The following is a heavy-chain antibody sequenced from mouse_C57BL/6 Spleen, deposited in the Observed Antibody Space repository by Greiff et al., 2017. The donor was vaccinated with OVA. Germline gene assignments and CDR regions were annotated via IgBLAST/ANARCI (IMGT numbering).Heavy chain of an antibody. CDR3: ARPHYYGSTPFAY. J-gene: IGHJ3*01. D-gene: IGHD1-1*01. CDR1: GYTFTSYW. Sequence: QVQLQQPGAELVRPGSSVKLSCKASGYTFTSYWMHWVKQRPIQGLEWIGNIDPSDSETHYNQKFKDKATLTVDKSSSTAYMRLSSLTSEDSAVYYCARPHYYGSTPFAYWGQGTLVTVSA. V-gene: IGHV1-52*01. CDR2: IDPSDSET.